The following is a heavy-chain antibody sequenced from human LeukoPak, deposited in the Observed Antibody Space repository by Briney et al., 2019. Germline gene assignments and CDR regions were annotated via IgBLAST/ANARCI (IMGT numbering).Heavy chain of an antibody. CDR1: GFTFSSYG. J-gene: IGHJ3*02. D-gene: IGHD4-17*01. Sequence: GGSLRLSCAASGFTFSSYGMHWVRQAPGKGLEWVAFMRYDGSNKYYADSVKGRFTISRDNSKNTLYLQMNSLRAEDTAVYYCAKFPPTTVTTTGDAFDIWGQGTMVTVSS. V-gene: IGHV3-30*02. CDR3: AKFPPTTVTTTGDAFDI. CDR2: MRYDGSNK.